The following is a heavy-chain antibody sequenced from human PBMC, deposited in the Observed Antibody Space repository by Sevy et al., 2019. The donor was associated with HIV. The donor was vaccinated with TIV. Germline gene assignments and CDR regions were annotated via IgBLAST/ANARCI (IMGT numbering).Heavy chain of an antibody. J-gene: IGHJ5*02. D-gene: IGHD3-22*01. V-gene: IGHV1-2*02. CDR3: ARVWNSDYYDSSGPNWFDT. Sequence: ASVKVSCKASGYTFTGYSMHWVRQAPGQGLEWMGWINPNSGGTNYAQKFQGRVTMTRDTSINTAYMDMRNLRVDDMAVYFCARVWNSDYYDSSGPNWFDTWGQGTLVTVSS. CDR1: GYTFTGYS. CDR2: INPNSGGT.